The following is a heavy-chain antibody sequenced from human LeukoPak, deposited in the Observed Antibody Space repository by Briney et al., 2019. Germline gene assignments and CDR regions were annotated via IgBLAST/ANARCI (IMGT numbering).Heavy chain of an antibody. J-gene: IGHJ5*02. V-gene: IGHV4-61*05. CDR3: ARDRRRVSYNWFDP. CDR1: GGSISSSSYY. D-gene: IGHD1-1*01. Sequence: SETLSLTCTVSGGSISSSSYYWGWIRQPPGKGLEWIGYIYYSGSTNYNPSLKSRVTIPVDTSKNQFSLKLSSVTAADTAVYYCARDRRRVSYNWFDPWGQETLVTVSS. CDR2: IYYSGST.